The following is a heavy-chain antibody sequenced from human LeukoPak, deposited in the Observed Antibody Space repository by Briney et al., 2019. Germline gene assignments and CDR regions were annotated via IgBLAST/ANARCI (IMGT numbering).Heavy chain of an antibody. CDR3: ARGYDYYDSSGYYGFDY. V-gene: IGHV4-30-4*01. D-gene: IGHD3-22*01. Sequence: SETLSLTCTVSGGSISSGDYYWSWIRQPPGKGLEWIGYIYYSGSTYYNPSLKSRVTISVDTSKNQFSLKLSSVTAADTAVYYCARGYDYYDSSGYYGFDYWGQGTLVTVSS. CDR1: GGSISSGDYY. CDR2: IYYSGST. J-gene: IGHJ4*02.